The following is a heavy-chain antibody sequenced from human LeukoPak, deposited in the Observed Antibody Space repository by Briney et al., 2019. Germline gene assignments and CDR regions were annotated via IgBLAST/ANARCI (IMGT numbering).Heavy chain of an antibody. J-gene: IGHJ1*01. D-gene: IGHD6-19*01. CDR3: ARQISSGWPRAEYFQH. CDR1: GYTFTSYA. Sequence: ASVKVSCKASGYTFTSYAMHWVRQAPGQRLEWMGWINAGNGNTKYSQKFQGRVTITRDTPASTAYMELSSLRSEDTAVYYCARQISSGWPRAEYFQHWGQGTLVTVSS. CDR2: INAGNGNT. V-gene: IGHV1-3*01.